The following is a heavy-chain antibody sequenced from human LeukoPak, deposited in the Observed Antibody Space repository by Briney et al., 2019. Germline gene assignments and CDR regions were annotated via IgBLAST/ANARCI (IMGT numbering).Heavy chain of an antibody. V-gene: IGHV5-51*01. D-gene: IGHD3-9*01. CDR3: ARPSHLRRYFFFVTAFAFDI. CDR1: GFSFSDSA. CDR2: IYPGDSDT. J-gene: IGHJ3*02. Sequence: PGGSLRLSCAASGFSFSDSAIHWVRQMPGKGLEWMGIIYPGDSDTRYSPSFQGQVTISADKSTSTAYLQWSSLKASDTAMYYCARPSHLRRYFFFVTAFAFDIWGQGTMVTVSS.